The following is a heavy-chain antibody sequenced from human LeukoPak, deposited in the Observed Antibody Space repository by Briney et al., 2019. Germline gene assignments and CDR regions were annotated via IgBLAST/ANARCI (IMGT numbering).Heavy chain of an antibody. CDR2: INPSGGST. V-gene: IGHV1-46*01. CDR3: ARDFNRGEYYYDSSGYSDWAFDY. D-gene: IGHD3-22*01. J-gene: IGHJ4*02. Sequence: ASVKVSCKASGYTFTSYYMHWVRQTPGQGLEWMGIINPSGGSTNYAQKFQGRVTMTRDTSTSTVYMELSSLRSDDTAVYYFARDFNRGEYYYDSSGYSDWAFDYWGQGTLVTVSS. CDR1: GYTFTSYY.